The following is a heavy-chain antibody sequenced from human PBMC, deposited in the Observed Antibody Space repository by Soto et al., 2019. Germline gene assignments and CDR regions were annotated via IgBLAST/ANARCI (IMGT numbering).Heavy chain of an antibody. Sequence: QVQLVQSGAEVKKPGASVKVSCKTSGYTFTNFGLSWVRQAPGQGLEWMGWISAYNGNTNYAQNCQGRVTMTTDTSTSQAYMGLRSLRSDDTAVYDGARGGTPIDYWGQGTLVTVSS. CDR3: ARGGTPIDY. D-gene: IGHD3-16*01. J-gene: IGHJ4*02. V-gene: IGHV1-18*01. CDR2: ISAYNGNT. CDR1: GYTFTNFG.